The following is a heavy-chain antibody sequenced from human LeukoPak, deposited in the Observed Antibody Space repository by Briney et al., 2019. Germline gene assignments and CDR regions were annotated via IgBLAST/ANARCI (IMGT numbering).Heavy chain of an antibody. V-gene: IGHV5-10-1*01. J-gene: IGHJ4*02. D-gene: IGHD6-19*01. CDR1: GYXFTSYW. CDR3: AATTHSGWYYFHY. Sequence: GESLKISCNGSGYXFTSYWISWVRQMPGKGLAWMGRIDPSDSYTKYSPSFQGHVTISADKSISTAYLQWSSLKASDTAMFYCAATTHSGWYYFHYWGQGTLVTVSS. CDR2: IDPSDSYT.